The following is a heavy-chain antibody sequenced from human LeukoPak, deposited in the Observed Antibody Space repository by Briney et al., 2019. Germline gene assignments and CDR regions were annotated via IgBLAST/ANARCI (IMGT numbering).Heavy chain of an antibody. CDR2: INPNSGGT. CDR1: GYTFTGYY. CDR3: ARAGSPYDILTGYYNWFDP. J-gene: IGHJ5*02. D-gene: IGHD3-9*01. V-gene: IGHV1-2*02. Sequence: ASVKVSCKASGYTFTGYYMHWVRQAPGQGLEWMGWINPNSGGTNYAQKFQGRVTMTRDTSISTAYMELSRLRSDDTAVYYCARAGSPYDILTGYYNWFDPWGQGTLVTVSS.